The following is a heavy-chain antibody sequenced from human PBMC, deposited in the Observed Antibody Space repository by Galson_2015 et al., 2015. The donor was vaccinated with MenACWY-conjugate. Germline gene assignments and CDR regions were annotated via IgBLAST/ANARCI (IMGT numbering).Heavy chain of an antibody. CDR2: ISGSGDTT. J-gene: IGHJ4*01. Sequence: SLRLSCAASGFTFSDYAVTWVRQAPGRGLEWVSGISGSGDTTYYADPVKGRFAISRDNSKNTLSLQMNGLRAEDTGVYFCARNLYDPWYYFDHWGHGVLVTVSS. V-gene: IGHV3-23*01. D-gene: IGHD1-14*01. CDR1: GFTFSDYA. CDR3: ARNLYDPWYYFDH.